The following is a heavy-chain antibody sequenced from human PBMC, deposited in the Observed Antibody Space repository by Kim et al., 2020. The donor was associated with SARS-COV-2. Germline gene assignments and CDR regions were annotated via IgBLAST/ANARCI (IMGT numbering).Heavy chain of an antibody. V-gene: IGHV5-10-1*01. Sequence: DSYTNYSPSFQGHVTISADKSISTAYLQWSSLKASDTAMYYCARHHFDYWGQGTLVTVSS. CDR3: ARHHFDY. J-gene: IGHJ4*02. CDR2: DSYT.